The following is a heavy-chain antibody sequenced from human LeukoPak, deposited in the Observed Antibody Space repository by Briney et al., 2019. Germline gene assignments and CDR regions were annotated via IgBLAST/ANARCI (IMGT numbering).Heavy chain of an antibody. CDR3: AREVGYMDV. Sequence: SETLSLTCAVYGGSFSGYYWSWIRQPPGKGLEWIGEINHSGSTNYNPSLKSRVTMSVDTSKNQFSLKLSSVTAADTAVYYCAREVGYMDVWGKGTTVTVSS. V-gene: IGHV4-34*01. D-gene: IGHD2-15*01. CDR1: GGSFSGYY. CDR2: INHSGST. J-gene: IGHJ6*03.